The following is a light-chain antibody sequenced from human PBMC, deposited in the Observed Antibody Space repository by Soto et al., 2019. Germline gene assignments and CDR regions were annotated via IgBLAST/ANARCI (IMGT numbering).Light chain of an antibody. J-gene: IGKJ5*01. CDR2: GAS. CDR1: QSVSSN. Sequence: EIVMTQSPATLSVSPGERATLSCRASQSVSSNLAWYQQKPGQAPRLLIYGASTRATGVPARFSGSGSGTEFTLPIDSLQSEDFAVYYCQQSSDWPPITFGQGTRLEMK. V-gene: IGKV3-15*01. CDR3: QQSSDWPPIT.